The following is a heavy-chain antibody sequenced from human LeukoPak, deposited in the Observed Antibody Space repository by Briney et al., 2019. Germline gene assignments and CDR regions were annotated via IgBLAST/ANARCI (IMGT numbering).Heavy chain of an antibody. Sequence: GGSLRLSCAASGFTFSSYSMNWVRQAPGKGLEWVSSISSSSSYIYYADSVKGRFAISRDNAKNSLYLQMNSLRAEDTAVYYCARDRLWRGYYYGYFDYWGQGTLVTVSS. D-gene: IGHD3-22*01. V-gene: IGHV3-21*01. CDR2: ISSSSSYI. J-gene: IGHJ4*02. CDR1: GFTFSSYS. CDR3: ARDRLWRGYYYGYFDY.